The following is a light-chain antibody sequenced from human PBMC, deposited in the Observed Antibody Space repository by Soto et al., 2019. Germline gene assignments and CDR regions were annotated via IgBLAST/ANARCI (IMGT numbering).Light chain of an antibody. CDR2: EVS. CDR3: SSYTSRSTYV. CDR1: SSDVGGNNY. Sequence: QSALTQPSSVSGSPGQSITISCTGTSSDVGGNNYVSWYQHHPGKAPKLMIYEVSNRPSGVSNRFSGSKSGNTASLTISGLQAEDEADYYCSSYTSRSTYVFGTGTKLTVL. V-gene: IGLV2-14*01. J-gene: IGLJ1*01.